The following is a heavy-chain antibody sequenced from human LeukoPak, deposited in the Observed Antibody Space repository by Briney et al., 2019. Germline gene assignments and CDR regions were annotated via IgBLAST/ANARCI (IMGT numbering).Heavy chain of an antibody. J-gene: IGHJ4*02. CDR2: ISSGGSTI. CDR3: AGGRYGDYYFDY. CDR1: GFTFSDYY. D-gene: IGHD4-17*01. V-gene: IGHV3-11*01. Sequence: NPGGSLRLSCAASGFTFSDYYMSWIRQAPGKGLEWVSYISSGGSTIYYADSVRGRFTISRDNAENSLYLQMNSLRAEDTAVYYCAGGRYGDYYFDYWGQGTLVTVSS.